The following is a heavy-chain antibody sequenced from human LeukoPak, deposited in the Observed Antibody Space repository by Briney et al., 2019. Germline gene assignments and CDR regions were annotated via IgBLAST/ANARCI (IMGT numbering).Heavy chain of an antibody. CDR1: GFTFSSYG. V-gene: IGHV3-30*02. J-gene: IGHJ4*02. CDR2: IRYDGSNK. Sequence: GGSLRLSCAASGFTFSSYGMHWVRQAPGKGLEWVAFIRYDGSNKYYADSVKGRFTISRDNSKNTLCLQMNSLRAEDTAVYYCAKDGRTIFGVVTVDYWGQGTLVTVSS. CDR3: AKDGRTIFGVVTVDY. D-gene: IGHD3-3*01.